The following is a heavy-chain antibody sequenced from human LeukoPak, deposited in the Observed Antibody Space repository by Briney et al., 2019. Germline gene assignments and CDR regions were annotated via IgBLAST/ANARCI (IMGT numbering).Heavy chain of an antibody. D-gene: IGHD6-13*01. Sequence: SETLSLTCTVSGGSISSYYWSWIRQPPGKGLEWIGYIYYSGSTNYNPSLKSRVTISVDTSKNQFSLKLSSVTAADTAVYYCARVGAAAGRGWFDPWGQGTLVTVSS. CDR2: IYYSGST. J-gene: IGHJ5*02. CDR3: ARVGAAAGRGWFDP. CDR1: GGSISSYY. V-gene: IGHV4-59*08.